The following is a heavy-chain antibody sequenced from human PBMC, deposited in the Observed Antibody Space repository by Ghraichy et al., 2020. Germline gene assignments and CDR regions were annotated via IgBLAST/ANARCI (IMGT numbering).Heavy chain of an antibody. V-gene: IGHV3-7*03. J-gene: IGHJ4*02. CDR1: GFTFSSYW. D-gene: IGHD6-19*01. CDR3: VRGGWNFEY. Sequence: LSLTCAATGFTFSSYWMTWVRQAPGKGLEWVAKIKPDGSEKYYVDSLKGRFTISRDNAKNSLYLQMNSLRAEDTAVYYCVRGGWNFEYWGQGTLVTVSS. CDR2: IKPDGSEK.